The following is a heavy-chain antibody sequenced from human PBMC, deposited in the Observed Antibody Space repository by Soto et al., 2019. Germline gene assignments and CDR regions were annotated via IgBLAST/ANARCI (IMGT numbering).Heavy chain of an antibody. CDR2: MSYDGRDK. V-gene: IGHV3-30*18. Sequence: QVQLVESGGGVVQPGGSLRLSLAASGFTFISFGMHGVGQAPGKGRGWLAVMSYDGRDKYYADSVRGRFTISRDNSKNTVYLQLNSLRVEDTAVYYCAKARSGSWHEGYYFDNWGQGTLVTVSS. J-gene: IGHJ4*02. CDR1: GFTFISFG. CDR3: AKARSGSWHEGYYFDN. D-gene: IGHD2-15*01.